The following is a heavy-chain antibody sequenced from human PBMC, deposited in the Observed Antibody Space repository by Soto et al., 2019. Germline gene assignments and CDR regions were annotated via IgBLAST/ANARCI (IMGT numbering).Heavy chain of an antibody. V-gene: IGHV3-21*01. Sequence: EVQLVESGGGLVKPGGSLRLSCAASGFTFSSYSMNWVRQAPGKGLEWVSSISSSSSYIYYADSVKGRFTISRDNAKNXLXLXXNSLRAEDTAVYYCARGYCSSTSCQAKPPSKGMDVWGQGTTVTVSS. CDR3: ARGYCSSTSCQAKPPSKGMDV. CDR2: ISSSSSYI. CDR1: GFTFSSYS. D-gene: IGHD2-2*01. J-gene: IGHJ6*02.